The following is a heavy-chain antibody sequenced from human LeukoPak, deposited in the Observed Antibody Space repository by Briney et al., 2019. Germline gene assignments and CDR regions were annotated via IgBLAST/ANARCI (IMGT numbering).Heavy chain of an antibody. CDR1: GGSISRYY. Sequence: SETLSLTCTVSGGSISRYYWSWIRQPPGKGLEWIGYIYYSGSTNYNPSLKSRVTISVDTSKNQLSLQLNSVTPEDTAVYYCVRVEYSSSYYFDSWGQGTLVTVSS. CDR3: VRVEYSSSYYFDS. J-gene: IGHJ4*02. V-gene: IGHV4-59*12. D-gene: IGHD6-6*01. CDR2: IYYSGST.